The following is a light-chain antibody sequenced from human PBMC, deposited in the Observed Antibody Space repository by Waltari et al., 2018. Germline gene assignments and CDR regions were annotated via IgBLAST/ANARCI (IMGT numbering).Light chain of an antibody. CDR2: DVS. J-gene: IGLJ3*02. CDR1: SSYVGRYNY. V-gene: IGLV2-14*03. Sequence: QSALTQPASVSGSPGQSITISCTGTSSYVGRYNYVSWYQQHPGKAPKLIIYDVSNRPSGVSYRFSGSKSGNTASLTISGLQAEDEADYYCSSYTSSTTWVFGGGTKLTVL. CDR3: SSYTSSTTWV.